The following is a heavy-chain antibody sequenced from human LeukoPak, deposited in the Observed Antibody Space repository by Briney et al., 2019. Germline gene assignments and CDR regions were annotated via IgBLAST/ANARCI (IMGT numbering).Heavy chain of an antibody. CDR3: ARGRVVFTRADEFIY. V-gene: IGHV6-1*01. J-gene: IGHJ4*02. CDR2: TYYRSKWYS. D-gene: IGHD3-22*01. CDR1: LDIVSSNSAA. Sequence: SQTLSLTRVISLDIVSSNSAASNWIRQSPSRGLEWLGRTYYRSKWYSDYAVSVKSRISINPDTSKNHFSLHLNSMTPEETAVYYCARGRVVFTRADEFIYWGQGTLVIVSS.